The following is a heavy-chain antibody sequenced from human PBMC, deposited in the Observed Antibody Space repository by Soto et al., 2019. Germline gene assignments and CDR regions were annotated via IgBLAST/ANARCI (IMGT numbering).Heavy chain of an antibody. J-gene: IGHJ4*02. CDR2: VNPNNGDT. CDR3: AKVSRKGSAIDFDY. Sequence: QVQLVQYGAELKKPGASVKVSCKASGYTFSNYHMNWVRQATGQGPERIGWVNPNNGDTGYAQKFQGRVTLTTDISTTTAYMELTSLRSEDTAIYYCAKVSRKGSAIDFDYWGQGTLITVSS. D-gene: IGHD3-10*01. V-gene: IGHV1-8*01. CDR1: GYTFSNYH.